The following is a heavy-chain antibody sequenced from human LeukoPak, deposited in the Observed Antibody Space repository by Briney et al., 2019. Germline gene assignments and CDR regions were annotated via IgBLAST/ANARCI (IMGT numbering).Heavy chain of an antibody. D-gene: IGHD3-22*01. Sequence: GASVKVSCKASGGTFSSYAISWVRQAPGQGLEWMGRIIPILGIANYAQKFQGRVTITADKSTSTAYMELSSLRSEDTAVYYCARTAEPSSYYYDSSGPGGAFDIWGQGTMVTVSS. CDR3: ARTAEPSSYYYDSSGPGGAFDI. J-gene: IGHJ3*02. V-gene: IGHV1-69*04. CDR1: GGTFSSYA. CDR2: IIPILGIA.